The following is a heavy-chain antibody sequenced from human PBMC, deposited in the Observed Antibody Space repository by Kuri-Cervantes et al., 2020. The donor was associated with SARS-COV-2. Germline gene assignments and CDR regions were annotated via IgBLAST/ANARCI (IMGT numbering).Heavy chain of an antibody. J-gene: IGHJ4*02. CDR1: GYSISSGYY. CDR3: ARVGRAGPFDY. Sequence: QTLSLTCAVSGYSISSGYYWGWIRQPPGKGLEWMGSIYHSGSTYYNPSLKSRVTISVDTSKNQFSLKLSSVTAADTAVYYCARVGRAGPFDYWGQGTLVTVSS. V-gene: IGHV4-38-2*01. CDR2: IYHSGST. D-gene: IGHD6-13*01.